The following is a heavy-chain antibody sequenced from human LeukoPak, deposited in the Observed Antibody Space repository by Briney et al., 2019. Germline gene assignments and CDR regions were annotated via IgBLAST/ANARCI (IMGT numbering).Heavy chain of an antibody. CDR2: IQSKTDGGTT. CDR3: TRLPPGYCISTTCYSYVDY. CDR1: GFTFSYYE. Sequence: GGSLRLSCAASGFTFSYYEMNWVRQAPGKGLEWVGRIQSKTDGGTTDYAAPVKGRFTISRDDSENTLYLQMNSLKTEDTAIYYCTRLPPGYCISTTCYSYVDYWGQGTLVTVSS. J-gene: IGHJ4*02. V-gene: IGHV3-15*01. D-gene: IGHD2-2*02.